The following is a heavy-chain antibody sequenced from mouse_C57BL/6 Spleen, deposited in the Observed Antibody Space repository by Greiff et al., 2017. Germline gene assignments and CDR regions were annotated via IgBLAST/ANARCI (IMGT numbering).Heavy chain of an antibody. Sequence: EVQGVESEGGLVQPGSSMKLSCTASGFTFSDYYMAWVRQVPEKGLEWVANINYDGSSTYYLDSLKSRFIISRANAKNILYLQMSSLKSEDTATYYCARGSYYYGSSYAMDYWGQGTSVTVSS. CDR2: INYDGSST. V-gene: IGHV5-16*01. CDR1: GFTFSDYY. CDR3: ARGSYYYGSSYAMDY. D-gene: IGHD1-1*01. J-gene: IGHJ4*01.